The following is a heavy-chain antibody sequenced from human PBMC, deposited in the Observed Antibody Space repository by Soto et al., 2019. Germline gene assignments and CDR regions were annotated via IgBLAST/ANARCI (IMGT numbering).Heavy chain of an antibody. Sequence: EVQLLESGGGLVQPGGSLRLSCAASGFTFSSYAMSWVRQAPGKGLEWVSAISGSGGSKYYADSVKGRFTISRDNSKNTLYLQMNSLRAEDTAVYYCAKRRSEGVTTSRGYWYFDLWGRGTLVTVSS. CDR1: GFTFSSYA. V-gene: IGHV3-23*01. CDR3: AKRRSEGVTTSRGYWYFDL. CDR2: ISGSGGSK. D-gene: IGHD4-4*01. J-gene: IGHJ2*01.